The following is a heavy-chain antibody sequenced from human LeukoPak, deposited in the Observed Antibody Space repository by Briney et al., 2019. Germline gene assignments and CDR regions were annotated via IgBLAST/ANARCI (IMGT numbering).Heavy chain of an antibody. J-gene: IGHJ4*02. CDR1: GFTFSSYA. CDR2: LRGDGST. V-gene: IGHV3-23*01. D-gene: IGHD6-19*01. CDR3: ARGGIQVSGIDEFDY. Sequence: GGSLRLSCAASGFTFSSYAMSWVRQAPARGLEWVSSLRGDGSTFYADSVKGRFTLSRDESRNTVYFQLNSLRAEDTAVYYCARGGIQVSGIDEFDYWGQGTLVTVSS.